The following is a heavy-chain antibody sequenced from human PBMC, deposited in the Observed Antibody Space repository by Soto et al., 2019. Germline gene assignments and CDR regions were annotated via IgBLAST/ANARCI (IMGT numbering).Heavy chain of an antibody. Sequence: GSLRLSCATSGLTFSNYAMSWVRQAPGGGLEWVSSMSGSSSTTYYADSVKGRFTISRDRSKNTLYLQMSSLRAEDTALHYCAKNQERELPRVIDFWGQGTLVTVSS. CDR2: MSGSSSTT. V-gene: IGHV3-23*01. J-gene: IGHJ4*02. CDR1: GLTFSNYA. CDR3: AKNQERELPRVIDF. D-gene: IGHD1-7*01.